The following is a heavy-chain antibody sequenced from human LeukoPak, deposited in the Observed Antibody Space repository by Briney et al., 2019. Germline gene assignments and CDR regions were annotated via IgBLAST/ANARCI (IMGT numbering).Heavy chain of an antibody. CDR2: IYYSGST. CDR1: GGSISSYY. Sequence: SETLSLTCTVSGGSISSYYWSWIRQPPGKGLEWIGYIYYSGSTNYNPSLKSRVTISVDTSKNQFSLKLSSVTAADTAVYYCARDRRFEGWPLDYWGQGTLVTVSS. J-gene: IGHJ4*02. D-gene: IGHD3-16*01. V-gene: IGHV4-59*01. CDR3: ARDRRFEGWPLDY.